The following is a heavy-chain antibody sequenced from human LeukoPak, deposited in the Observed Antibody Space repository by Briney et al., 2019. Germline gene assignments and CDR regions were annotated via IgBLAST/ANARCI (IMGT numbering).Heavy chain of an antibody. CDR3: AREGKDGTLDY. D-gene: IGHD5-24*01. Sequence: SETLSLTCTVSGGSISSSYWSWIRQPAGKGLDWIGRISTRGSTNDSPSLRSRVTMSIDTSKNQFSLKLSSVTAADTAVYYCAREGKDGTLDYWGQGTLVTVFS. V-gene: IGHV4-4*07. CDR1: GGSISSSY. J-gene: IGHJ4*02. CDR2: ISTRGST.